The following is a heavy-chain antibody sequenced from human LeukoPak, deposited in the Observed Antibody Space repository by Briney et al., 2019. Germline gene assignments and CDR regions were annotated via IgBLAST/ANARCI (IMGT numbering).Heavy chain of an antibody. CDR1: GFTFSNYW. CDR3: AKDIDYGDYVVS. D-gene: IGHD4-17*01. J-gene: IGHJ4*02. CDR2: IKQDGSEK. V-gene: IGHV3-7*01. Sequence: GGSLRLSCAASGFTFSNYWMNWVRQAPGKGLEWVANIKQDGSEKYYVDSVKGRFTISRDNAKNSLYLQMNSLRAEDSAVYYCAKDIDYGDYVVSWGQGTLVTVSS.